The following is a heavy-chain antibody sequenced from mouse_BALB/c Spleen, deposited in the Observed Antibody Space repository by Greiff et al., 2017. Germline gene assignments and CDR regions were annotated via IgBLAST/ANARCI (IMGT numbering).Heavy chain of an antibody. CDR3: NPRQLGLVGNYFDD. CDR1: GFNIKDYY. Sequence: VQLQQSGAELVRSGASVKLSCTASGFNIKDYYMHWVKQRPEQGLEWIGWIDPENGDTEYAPKFQGKATMTADTSSNTAYLQLSSLTSEDTAVYYCNPRQLGLVGNYFDDWGQGTTLTVSS. D-gene: IGHD3-2*01. J-gene: IGHJ2*01. CDR2: IDPENGDT. V-gene: IGHV14-4*02.